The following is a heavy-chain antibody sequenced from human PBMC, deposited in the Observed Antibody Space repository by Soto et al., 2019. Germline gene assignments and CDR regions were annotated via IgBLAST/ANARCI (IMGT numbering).Heavy chain of an antibody. D-gene: IGHD3-22*01. CDR3: TIPAVGTTYYYDSSGNNWFDP. Sequence: RGSLRLSCAASGFTFSGAPMNWVRQASGKGLEWVGRIRSKANSYATAYAASVKGRFTISRDDSKNTAYLQMNSLKTEDTAVYYCTIPAVGTTYYYDSSGNNWFDPWGQGT. V-gene: IGHV3-73*01. J-gene: IGHJ5*02. CDR1: GFTFSGAP. CDR2: IRSKANSYAT.